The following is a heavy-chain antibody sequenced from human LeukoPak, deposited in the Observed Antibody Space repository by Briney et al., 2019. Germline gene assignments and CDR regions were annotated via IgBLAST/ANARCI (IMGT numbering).Heavy chain of an antibody. CDR2: ISSSGSTI. V-gene: IGHV3-48*03. D-gene: IGHD2-15*01. Sequence: GGSLRLSCAASGFTFSSYEMNWVRQAPGKGLEWVSYISSSGSTIYYADSVKGRFTIPRDNAKNSLYLQMNSLRAEDTAVYYCARVPWGYCSGGSCYPFDYWGQGTLVTVSS. J-gene: IGHJ4*02. CDR3: ARVPWGYCSGGSCYPFDY. CDR1: GFTFSSYE.